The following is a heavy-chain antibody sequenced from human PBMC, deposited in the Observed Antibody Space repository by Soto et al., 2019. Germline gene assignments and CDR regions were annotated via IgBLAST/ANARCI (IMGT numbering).Heavy chain of an antibody. CDR2: IYYSGST. D-gene: IGHD3-3*01. Sequence: PSETLSLTCTFSGGSISSYYWSWIRQPPGKGLEWIGYIYYSGSTNYNPSLKSRVTISVDTSKNQFSLKLSSVTAADTAVYYCARDQVTIFGVVPTGWFDPWGQGTLVTVSS. V-gene: IGHV4-59*01. CDR1: GGSISSYY. J-gene: IGHJ5*02. CDR3: ARDQVTIFGVVPTGWFDP.